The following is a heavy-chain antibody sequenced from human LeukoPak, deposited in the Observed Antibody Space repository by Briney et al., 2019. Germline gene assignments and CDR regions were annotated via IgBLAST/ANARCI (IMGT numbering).Heavy chain of an antibody. D-gene: IGHD3-3*01. CDR3: ARNAENYDFWSGRNWFDP. J-gene: IGHJ5*02. CDR2: IIPIFGTA. V-gene: IGHV1-69*05. CDR1: GGTFSSYA. Sequence: GASVKVSCKASGGTFSSYAISWVRQAPGQGLEWMGGIIPIFGTANYAQKVQGRVTMTTDTSTSTAYMELRSLRSDDTAVYYCARNAENYDFWSGRNWFDPWGQGTLVTVSS.